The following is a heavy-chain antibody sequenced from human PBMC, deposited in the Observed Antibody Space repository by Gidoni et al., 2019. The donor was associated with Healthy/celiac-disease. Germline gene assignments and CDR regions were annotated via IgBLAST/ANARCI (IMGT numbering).Heavy chain of an antibody. D-gene: IGHD3-16*01. CDR2: ISGSRSYI. V-gene: IGHV3-21*02. Sequence: EVQLVESGGGLVGPGGYLRRSCAASGFSFISYGMNWVRQAPGKGLEWVSSISGSRSYIYYADSVKGRFTIYRDNAKNSLYLQMNSLRAEDTAVYYCARDLSMILRDGMDVWGQGTTVTVSS. CDR3: ARDLSMILRDGMDV. CDR1: GFSFISYG. J-gene: IGHJ6*02.